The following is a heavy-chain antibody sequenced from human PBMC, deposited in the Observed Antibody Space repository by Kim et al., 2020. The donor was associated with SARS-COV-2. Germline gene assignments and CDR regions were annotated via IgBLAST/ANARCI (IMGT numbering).Heavy chain of an antibody. J-gene: IGHJ4*02. CDR2: INHSGST. Sequence: SETLSLTCAVYGGSFSGYYWSWIRQPPGKGLEWIGEINHSGSTNYNPSLKSRVTISVDTSKNQFSLKLSSVTAADTAVYYCARVDGRGREADYWGQGTLVTVSS. CDR3: ARVDGRGREADY. CDR1: GGSFSGYY. V-gene: IGHV4-34*01.